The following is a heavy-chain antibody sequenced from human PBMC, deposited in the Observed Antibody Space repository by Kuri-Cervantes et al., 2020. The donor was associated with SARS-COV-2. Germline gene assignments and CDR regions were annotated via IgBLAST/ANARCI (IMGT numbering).Heavy chain of an antibody. J-gene: IGHJ3*02. V-gene: IGHV3-48*04. Sequence: GESLKISCAASGFTFSSYGMHWVRQAPGKGLEWVSSISSSGSTIYYADSVKGRFTISRDNAKNSLYLQMNSLRAEDTAVYYCARSGWHDAFDIWGQGTMVTVSS. CDR2: ISSSGSTI. CDR1: GFTFSSYG. CDR3: ARSGWHDAFDI. D-gene: IGHD6-19*01.